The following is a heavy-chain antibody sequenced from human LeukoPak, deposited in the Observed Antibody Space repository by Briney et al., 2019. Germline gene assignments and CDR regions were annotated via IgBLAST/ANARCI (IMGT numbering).Heavy chain of an antibody. CDR3: ARVGPRVGLVAGPNWFDP. Sequence: SETLSLTCAVYGGSFSGYYWSWIRQPAGKGLEWIGRIYTSGSTNYNPSLKSRVTMSVDTSKNQFSLKLSSVTAADTAVYYCARVGPRVGLVAGPNWFDPWGQGTLVTVSS. J-gene: IGHJ5*02. CDR1: GGSFSGYY. CDR2: IYTSGST. D-gene: IGHD6-19*01. V-gene: IGHV4-59*10.